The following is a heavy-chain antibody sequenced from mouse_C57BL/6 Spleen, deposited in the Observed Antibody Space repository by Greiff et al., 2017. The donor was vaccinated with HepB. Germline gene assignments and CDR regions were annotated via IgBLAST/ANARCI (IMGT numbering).Heavy chain of an antibody. CDR1: GYSITSGYY. CDR2: ISYDGSN. Sequence: EVQLVESGPGLVKPSQSLSLTCSVTGYSITSGYYWNWIRQFPGNKLEWMGYISYDGSNNYNPSLKNRISITRDTSKNQFFLKLNSVTTEDTATYYCAREGWFLDYWGQGTSVTVSS. J-gene: IGHJ4*01. V-gene: IGHV3-6*01. CDR3: AREGWFLDY. D-gene: IGHD2-3*01.